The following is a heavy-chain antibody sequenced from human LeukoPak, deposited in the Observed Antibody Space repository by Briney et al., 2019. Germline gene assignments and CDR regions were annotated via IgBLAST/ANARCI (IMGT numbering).Heavy chain of an antibody. Sequence: PGGSLRLSCAASGFTFSSYTMHWVRQAPGKGLEWVAVISYDGSNKYYADSVKGRFTISRDNSKNTLYLQMNSLRAEDTAVYYCAREICAVLAAKPLCKYYYMDDWGKGTTVTVSS. CDR2: ISYDGSNK. CDR3: AREICAVLAAKPLCKYYYMDD. CDR1: GFTFSSYT. J-gene: IGHJ6*03. V-gene: IGHV3-30-3*01. D-gene: IGHD2-2*02.